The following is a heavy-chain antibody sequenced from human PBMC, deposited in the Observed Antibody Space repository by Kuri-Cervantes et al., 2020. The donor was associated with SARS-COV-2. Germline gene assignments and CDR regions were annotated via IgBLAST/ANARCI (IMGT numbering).Heavy chain of an antibody. J-gene: IGHJ6*03. CDR3: AREVGSYYDFWSCYYQYYYYYMDV. CDR2: ISSSSSYI. Sequence: GESLKISCAASGFTFSSYSMNWVRQAPGKGLEWVSSISSSSSYIYYADSVKGRFTISRDNAKNSLYLQMNSLRAEDAAVYYCAREVGSYYDFWSCYYQYYYYYMDVWGKGTTVTVSS. CDR1: GFTFSSYS. V-gene: IGHV3-21*01. D-gene: IGHD3-3*01.